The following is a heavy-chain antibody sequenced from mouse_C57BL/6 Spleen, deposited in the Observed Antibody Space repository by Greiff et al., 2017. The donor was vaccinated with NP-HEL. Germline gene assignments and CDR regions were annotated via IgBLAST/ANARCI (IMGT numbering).Heavy chain of an antibody. CDR2: INPNNGGT. CDR1: GYTFTDYN. Sequence: EVQLQQSGPELVKPGASVKMSCKASGYTFTDYNMHWVKQSHGKSLEWIGYINPNNGGTSYNQKFKGKATLTVNKSSSTAYMELRSLTSEDSAVYYCASPYGSSPAWFAYWGQGTLVTVSA. D-gene: IGHD1-1*01. CDR3: ASPYGSSPAWFAY. V-gene: IGHV1-22*01. J-gene: IGHJ3*01.